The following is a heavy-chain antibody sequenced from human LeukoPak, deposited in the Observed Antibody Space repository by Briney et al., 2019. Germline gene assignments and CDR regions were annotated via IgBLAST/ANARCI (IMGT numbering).Heavy chain of an antibody. CDR1: GGSISSNNYY. D-gene: IGHD1-26*01. CDR3: ARQILATTNYFDY. V-gene: IGHV4-39*01. J-gene: IGHJ4*02. Sequence: PSETLSLTCTVSGGSISSNNYYWGWLRQPPGRGVEWIGNIYFSGNTYYNPSLKSRVTISVDTSKHQLSLKLISVTAADTAVYYCARQILATTNYFDYWGKGTLVTVSS. CDR2: IYFSGNT.